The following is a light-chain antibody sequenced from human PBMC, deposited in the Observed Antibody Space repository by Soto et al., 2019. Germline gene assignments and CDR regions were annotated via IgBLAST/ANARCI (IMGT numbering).Light chain of an antibody. Sequence: QSVLTQPPSASGTPGQRVTISCSGSSSNIGSKTVNWYQQLPGTAPKLLVYSNNQRPSGVPDRFSGSKSGTSASLAISGLQSEDEADYYGAAWDESLNGPVFGGGTKLTVL. CDR1: SSNIGSKT. J-gene: IGLJ2*01. CDR2: SNN. V-gene: IGLV1-44*01. CDR3: AAWDESLNGPV.